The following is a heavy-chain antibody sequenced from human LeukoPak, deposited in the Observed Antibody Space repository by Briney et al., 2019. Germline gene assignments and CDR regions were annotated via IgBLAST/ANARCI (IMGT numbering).Heavy chain of an antibody. J-gene: IGHJ4*02. Sequence: VGSLRLSCAASGLAFSIDAMNWGRQAPGKGVEWGSAISGSGGTYYADCVKGRLTISRDNSKNPLYLQMNNLRAEDTAIYYCAKKGLASAGRPPYFDYWGQGALVTVPS. CDR2: ISGSGGT. CDR1: GLAFSIDA. V-gene: IGHV3-23*01. CDR3: AKKGLASAGRPPYFDY. D-gene: IGHD6-13*01.